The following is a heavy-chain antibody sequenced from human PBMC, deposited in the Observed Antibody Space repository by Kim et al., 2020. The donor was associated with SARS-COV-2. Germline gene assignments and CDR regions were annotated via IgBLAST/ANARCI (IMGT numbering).Heavy chain of an antibody. CDR3: ARGEGGSQCSSTSCLYYYGMDV. CDR2: IYYSGST. J-gene: IGHJ6*02. D-gene: IGHD2-2*01. V-gene: IGHV4-59*13. CDR1: GGSISSYY. Sequence: SETLSLTCTVSGGSISSYYWSWIRQPPGKGLEWIGYIYYSGSTNYNPSLKSRVTISVDTSKNQFSLKLSSVTAADTAVYYCARGEGGSQCSSTSCLYYYGMDVWGQGTTVTVSS.